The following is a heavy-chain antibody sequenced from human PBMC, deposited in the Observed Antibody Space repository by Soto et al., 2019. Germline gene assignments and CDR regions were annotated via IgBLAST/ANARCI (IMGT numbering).Heavy chain of an antibody. CDR3: ARDQGGIPKWSSGRGASYYYGMDV. V-gene: IGHV1-69*13. CDR1: GGTFSSYA. J-gene: IGHJ6*02. D-gene: IGHD1-26*01. Sequence: SSVKVSCKASGGTFSSYAINWVRHAPGQGLEWMGGIIPIFGIANYAQKFQGRVTITADESTSTAYMELSSLTSEDTALYYCARDQGGIPKWSSGRGASYYYGMDVWGQGTTVTVSS. CDR2: IIPIFGIA.